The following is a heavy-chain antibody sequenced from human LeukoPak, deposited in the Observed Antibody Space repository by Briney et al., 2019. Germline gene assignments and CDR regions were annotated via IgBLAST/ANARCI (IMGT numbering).Heavy chain of an antibody. D-gene: IGHD3-22*01. CDR3: ARESYYYDSSGYRDY. Sequence: SETLSLTCTVSGGSISSSSYYWGWLRQPPGKGLEWIVSIYYSGSTYYNPSLKSRITISVDTSKNQFSLKLSSVTAADTAVYYCARESYYYDSSGYRDYWGQGTLVTVSS. CDR2: IYYSGST. CDR1: GGSISSSSYY. V-gene: IGHV4-39*07. J-gene: IGHJ4*02.